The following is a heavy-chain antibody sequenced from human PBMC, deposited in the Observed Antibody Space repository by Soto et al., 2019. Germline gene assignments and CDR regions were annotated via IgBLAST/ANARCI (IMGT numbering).Heavy chain of an antibody. Sequence: QVQLVQSGAELKNPGSSVKVSCKASGGTFSSYAISWVRQAPGQGLERMGGIVPIFGTANYAQKFQGRVTFTADESTSTAYMEVSSLAYEGTDVYYCFVVGATTSFDYWGQGTLGTVSS. CDR3: FVVGATTSFDY. CDR1: GGTFSSYA. D-gene: IGHD1-26*01. V-gene: IGHV1-69*01. J-gene: IGHJ4*02. CDR2: IVPIFGTA.